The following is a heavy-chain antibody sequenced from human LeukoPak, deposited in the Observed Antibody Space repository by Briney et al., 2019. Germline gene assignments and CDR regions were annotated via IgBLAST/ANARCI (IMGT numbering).Heavy chain of an antibody. V-gene: IGHV4-59*01. Sequence: RPSETLSLTCSVSGGSISSYSWSWIRQPAGKGLEWIGYIYNSGSTNYNPSLKSRITISVDTPKNHFSLKLTSVTAADTAVYYCARASGSGSYPLDYWGQETLVTVSS. CDR3: ARASGSGSYPLDY. CDR2: IYNSGST. J-gene: IGHJ4*02. CDR1: GGSISSYS. D-gene: IGHD3-10*01.